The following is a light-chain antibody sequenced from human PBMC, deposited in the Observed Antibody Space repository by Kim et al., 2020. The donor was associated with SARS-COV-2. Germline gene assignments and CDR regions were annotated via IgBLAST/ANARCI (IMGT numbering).Light chain of an antibody. CDR3: QSYDSSNPVV. J-gene: IGLJ2*01. V-gene: IGLV6-57*02. Sequence: KTVTISCTGSSGRIASNYVQWYQQRPGSAPTTVIYEDNQRPSGVPDRFSGSIDSSSNSASLTISGPKTEDEADYYCQSYDSSNPVVFGGGTQLTVL. CDR1: SGRIASNY. CDR2: EDN.